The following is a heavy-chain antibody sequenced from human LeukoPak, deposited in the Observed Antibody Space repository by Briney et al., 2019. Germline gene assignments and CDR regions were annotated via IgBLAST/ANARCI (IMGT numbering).Heavy chain of an antibody. J-gene: IGHJ4*02. V-gene: IGHV4-59*01. CDR3: ARGGYGRASPFDY. D-gene: IGHD6-25*01. Sequence: SETLSLTYTVSGCSISSYYWSWIRQPPGKGLEWIGYIYYSRRTKYNPSLKRRVTISVDTSTNQFSLKVSSVTAADTGVYYCARGGYGRASPFDYWGQGTLVTVSS. CDR2: IYYSRRT. CDR1: GCSISSYY.